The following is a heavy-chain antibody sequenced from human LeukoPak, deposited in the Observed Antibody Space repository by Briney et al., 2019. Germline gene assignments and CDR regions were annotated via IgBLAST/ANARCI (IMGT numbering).Heavy chain of an antibody. V-gene: IGHV4-34*01. Sequence: SETLSLTCAVYGGSFSGYYWSWIRQPPGKGLEWIGEINHSGSTNYNPSLKSRVTISIDTSKNQFSLKLSSVTAADTAVYYCARRPLIDFWSGYYGTTNWFDPWGQGTLVTVSS. CDR3: ARRPLIDFWSGYYGTTNWFDP. CDR2: INHSGST. J-gene: IGHJ5*02. CDR1: GGSFSGYY. D-gene: IGHD3-3*01.